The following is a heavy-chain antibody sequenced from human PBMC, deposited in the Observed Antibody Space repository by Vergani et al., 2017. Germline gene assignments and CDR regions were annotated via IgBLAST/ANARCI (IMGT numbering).Heavy chain of an antibody. CDR2: ISGSGGST. Sequence: EVQLLESGGGLVQPGGSLRLSCAASGFTFSSYAMSWVRQAPGKGLEWVSAISGSGGSTYYADSVKGRFTISRDNSKNTLYLQMNSLRAEDTAVYYCARVFLRFGAVVVAATVSPDYWGQGTLVTVSS. CDR1: GFTFSSYA. CDR3: ARVFLRFGAVVVAATVSPDY. V-gene: IGHV3-23*01. J-gene: IGHJ4*02. D-gene: IGHD2-15*01.